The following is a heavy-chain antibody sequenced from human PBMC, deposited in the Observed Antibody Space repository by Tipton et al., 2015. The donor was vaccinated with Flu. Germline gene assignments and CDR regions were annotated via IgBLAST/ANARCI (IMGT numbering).Heavy chain of an antibody. V-gene: IGHV3-48*03. J-gene: IGHJ6*02. CDR3: ARALWDYYDSSGYYPNYYYYYGMDV. Sequence: SLRLSCAASGFTFSSYEMNWVRQAPGKGLEWVSYISSSGSTIYYADSVKGRFTISRDNAKNSLYLQMNSLRAEDTAGYYCARALWDYYDSSGYYPNYYYYYGMDVWGQGTTVTVSS. CDR2: ISSSGSTI. D-gene: IGHD3-22*01. CDR1: GFTFSSYE.